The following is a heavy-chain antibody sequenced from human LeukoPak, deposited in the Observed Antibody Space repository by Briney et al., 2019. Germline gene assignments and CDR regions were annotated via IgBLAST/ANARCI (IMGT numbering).Heavy chain of an antibody. Sequence: GGSLRLSCAASGFTFSSYWMSWVRQAPGKGLEWVANIKQDGSEKYYVDSVKGRFTISRDNAKNSLYLQMNSLRAEDTAVYYCASGGTVVPAAIHAFDIWGQGTMVTVSS. CDR3: ASGGTVVPAAIHAFDI. CDR2: IKQDGSEK. J-gene: IGHJ3*02. CDR1: GFTFSSYW. D-gene: IGHD2-2*01. V-gene: IGHV3-7*01.